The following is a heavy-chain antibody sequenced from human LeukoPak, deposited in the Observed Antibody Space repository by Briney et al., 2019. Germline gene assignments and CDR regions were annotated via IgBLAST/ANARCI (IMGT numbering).Heavy chain of an antibody. V-gene: IGHV4-59*01. CDR3: ARVNDYYGSGSYSYPPERLALDY. D-gene: IGHD3-10*01. J-gene: IGHJ4*02. Sequence: PSETLSLTCTVSGGSISSYYWSWIRQPPGKGLEWIGYIYYSGSTNYNPSLKSRVTISVDTSKNQFSLKLSSVTAADTAVYYCARVNDYYGSGSYSYPPERLALDYWGQGTLVTVSS. CDR2: IYYSGST. CDR1: GGSISSYY.